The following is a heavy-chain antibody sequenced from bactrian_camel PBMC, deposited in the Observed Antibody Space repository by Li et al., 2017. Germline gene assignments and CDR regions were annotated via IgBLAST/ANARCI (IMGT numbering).Heavy chain of an antibody. CDR1: GYC. CDR2: INSDGKK. CDR3: ATARSGGRWTNDFGY. V-gene: IGHV3S53*01. D-gene: IGHD2*01. Sequence: VQLVESGGGSVQSGGSLRLSCTTLGYCMAWFRQAPGKEREGVAAINSDGKKRFADSVKGRFTISRDNAKNTVYLQMNSLKSEDAALYYCATARSGGRWTNDFGYWGQGTQVTVS. J-gene: IGHJ6*01.